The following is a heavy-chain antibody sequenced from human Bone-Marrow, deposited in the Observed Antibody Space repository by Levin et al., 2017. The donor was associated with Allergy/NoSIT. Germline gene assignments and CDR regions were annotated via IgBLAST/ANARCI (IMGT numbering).Heavy chain of an antibody. Sequence: ASVKVSCKASGYTFTSYYMHWVRQAPGQGLEWMGIINPSGGSTSYAQKFQGRVTMTRDTSTSTVYMELSSLRSEDTAVYYCASPAGRYCSSTSCYPDVWGQGTTVTVSS. D-gene: IGHD2-2*01. CDR1: GYTFTSYY. J-gene: IGHJ6*02. CDR2: INPSGGST. CDR3: ASPAGRYCSSTSCYPDV. V-gene: IGHV1-46*01.